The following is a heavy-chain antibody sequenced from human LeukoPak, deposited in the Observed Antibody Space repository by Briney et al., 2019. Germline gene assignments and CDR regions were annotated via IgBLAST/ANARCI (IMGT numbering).Heavy chain of an antibody. CDR3: VRPRRSGSYDY. CDR1: GYTFTSFG. Sequence: ASVTVSCTASGYTFTSFGISWVRQAPGQGLEWLGWISGYSGNTNYAQNFQGRVTMTTDTSTTTASMELRSLTSDDTAVYYCVRPRRSGSYDYWGQGTLVTVSS. J-gene: IGHJ4*02. V-gene: IGHV1-18*01. D-gene: IGHD1-26*01. CDR2: ISGYSGNT.